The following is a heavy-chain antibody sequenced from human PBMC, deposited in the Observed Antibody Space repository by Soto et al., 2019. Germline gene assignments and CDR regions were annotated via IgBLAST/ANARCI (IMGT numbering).Heavy chain of an antibody. CDR3: ARGNVLPWSGDKYYCDY. V-gene: IGHV4-34*01. Sequence: KPSETLSLTCAVYGGSFSDYSWSWIRQPPGKGLEWIGEINHSGSTNYNPSLKSRVTISVDTSKNQFSLKLTSVTAADTAVYYCARGNVLPWSGDKYYCDYWGRGTLVTVSS. CDR2: INHSGST. J-gene: IGHJ4*02. D-gene: IGHD3-10*01. CDR1: GGSFSDYS.